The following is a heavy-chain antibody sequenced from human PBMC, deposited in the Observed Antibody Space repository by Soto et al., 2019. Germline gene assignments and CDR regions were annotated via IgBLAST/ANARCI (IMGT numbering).Heavy chain of an antibody. V-gene: IGHV1-69*13. D-gene: IGHD3-3*01. CDR1: GCTFSSYA. CDR2: IIPIFGTA. Sequence: ASVKVSCKASGCTFSSYAISWVRQAPGQGLEWMGGIIPIFGTANYAQKFQGRVTITADESTSTAYMELSSLRSEDTAVYYCARDFTYYDFWSGLETRRAYYGMDVWGQGTTVTVSS. CDR3: ARDFTYYDFWSGLETRRAYYGMDV. J-gene: IGHJ6*02.